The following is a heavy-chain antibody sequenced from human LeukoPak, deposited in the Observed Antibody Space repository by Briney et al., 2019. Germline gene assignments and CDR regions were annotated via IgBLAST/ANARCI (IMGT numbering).Heavy chain of an antibody. Sequence: PGGSLRLSCAASGFTFSGSAMHWVRQAPGKGLEWVSVIYSGDNTYYADSVKGRFTISRDNSKNTLYLQMNSLRAEDTAVYYCARGGEWELPWSFDYWGQGTLVTVSS. CDR2: IYSGDNT. D-gene: IGHD1-26*01. CDR3: ARGGEWELPWSFDY. CDR1: GFTFSGSA. V-gene: IGHV3-53*05. J-gene: IGHJ4*02.